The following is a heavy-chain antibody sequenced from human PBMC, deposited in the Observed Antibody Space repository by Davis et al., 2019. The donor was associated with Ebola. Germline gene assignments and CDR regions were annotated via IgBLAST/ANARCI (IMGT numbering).Heavy chain of an antibody. J-gene: IGHJ4*02. CDR3: ARDGATGLDS. CDR2: IYSEGPT. Sequence: GESLKISCAASGFTVSSNFMSWVRQAPGKGLEWVSVIYSEGPTDYADSVKGRFTISRDNSKNMLYLHMNSLRVEDTAVYYCARDGATGLDSWGQGTRVTVSS. D-gene: IGHD5-24*01. CDR1: GFTVSSNF. V-gene: IGHV3-66*01.